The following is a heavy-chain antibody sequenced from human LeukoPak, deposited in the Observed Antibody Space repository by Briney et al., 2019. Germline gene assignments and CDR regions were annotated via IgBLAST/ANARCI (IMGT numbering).Heavy chain of an antibody. CDR1: GYIFTNYD. D-gene: IGHD6-19*01. J-gene: IGHJ3*02. V-gene: IGHV1-8*02. Sequence: ASVKVSCKASGYIFTNYDINWVRQASGQGLEWMGWVSPNNGNIGFAQKFQGRVTMSRDTSISTAYMELRGLRSEDTAVYYCVRESTIEVAGSDAFDIWGQGTKVIVSS. CDR3: VRESTIEVAGSDAFDI. CDR2: VSPNNGNI.